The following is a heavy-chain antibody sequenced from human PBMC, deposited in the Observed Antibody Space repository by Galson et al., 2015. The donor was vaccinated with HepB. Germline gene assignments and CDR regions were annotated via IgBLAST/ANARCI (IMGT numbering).Heavy chain of an antibody. J-gene: IGHJ2*01. D-gene: IGHD2/OR15-2a*01. CDR2: MNPNSGNT. CDR3: ARGYCTSTTCNWYFDF. V-gene: IGHV1-8*01. Sequence: SVKVSCKASGYTLTRHDINWVRQATGQGLGWMGWMNPNSGNTAYAQKFQGRVTMTRSTSISTAYMELSSLTSEDTAMYYCARGYCTSTTCNWYFDFWGRGTLVTVSS. CDR1: GYTLTRHD.